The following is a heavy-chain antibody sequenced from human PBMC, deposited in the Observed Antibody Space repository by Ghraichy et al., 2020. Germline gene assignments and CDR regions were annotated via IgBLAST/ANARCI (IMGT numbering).Heavy chain of an antibody. V-gene: IGHV1-2*02. Sequence: ASVKVSCKASGYTFTGYYMHWVRQAPGQGLECMGWINPNSGGTNYAQKFQGRVTMTRDTSISTAYMELSRLRSDDTAVYYCARDVRFVVVPFFDPWGQGTLVTVSS. D-gene: IGHD2-2*01. CDR2: INPNSGGT. CDR1: GYTFTGYY. J-gene: IGHJ5*02. CDR3: ARDVRFVVVPFFDP.